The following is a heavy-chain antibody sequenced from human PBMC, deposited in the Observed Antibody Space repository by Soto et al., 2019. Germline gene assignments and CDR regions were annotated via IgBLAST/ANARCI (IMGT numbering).Heavy chain of an antibody. V-gene: IGHV3-23*01. CDR1: GFTFSSYA. Sequence: GGSLRLSCAASGFTFSSYAMSWVRQAPGKGLEWVSAISGSGGSTYYADSVKGRFTISRDNSKNTLYLQMNSLRAEDTAVYYCAKVEVATIRASNYFDYWGQGTLVTVSS. CDR2: ISGSGGST. D-gene: IGHD5-12*01. CDR3: AKVEVATIRASNYFDY. J-gene: IGHJ4*02.